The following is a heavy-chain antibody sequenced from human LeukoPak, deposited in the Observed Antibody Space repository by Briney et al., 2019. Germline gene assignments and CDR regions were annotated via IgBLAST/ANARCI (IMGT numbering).Heavy chain of an antibody. Sequence: PGGSLRLSCAASGLTFSSYAMHWVRQAPGKGLAWVAVISYDESSKYYADSVKGRFTISRDTSKNTLYLQMNSLRAEDTAVYYCARGSGYTKNWDTPFAYWGQGALVTVSS. CDR1: GLTFSSYA. CDR2: ISYDESSK. J-gene: IGHJ4*02. CDR3: ARGSGYTKNWDTPFAY. D-gene: IGHD1/OR15-1a*01. V-gene: IGHV3-30-3*01.